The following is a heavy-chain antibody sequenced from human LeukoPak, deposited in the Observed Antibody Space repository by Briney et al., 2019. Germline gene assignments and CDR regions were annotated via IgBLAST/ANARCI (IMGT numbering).Heavy chain of an antibody. CDR1: GFSFSTYW. Sequence: GGSLRLSCAPSGFSFSTYWMSWVRQAPGRGLEWVSAISGSGGSTYYADSVKGRFTISRDNSKNTLYLQMNSLRAEDTAVYYCAKAWLYSFDPWGQGTLVTVSS. CDR2: ISGSGGST. CDR3: AKAWLYSFDP. D-gene: IGHD3-22*01. J-gene: IGHJ5*02. V-gene: IGHV3-23*01.